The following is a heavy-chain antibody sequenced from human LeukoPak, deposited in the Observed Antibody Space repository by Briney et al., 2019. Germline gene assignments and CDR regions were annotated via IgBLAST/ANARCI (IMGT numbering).Heavy chain of an antibody. CDR2: INHSGST. V-gene: IGHV4-34*01. J-gene: IGHJ4*02. CDR1: GGSFSGYY. CDR3: ARGVDTAMVSEFDY. Sequence: SETLSLTYAVYGGSFSGYYWSWIRQPPGKGLEWIGEINHSGSTNYNPSLKSRVTISVDTSKNQFSLKLSSVTAADTAVYYCARGVDTAMVSEFDYWAREPWSPSPQ. D-gene: IGHD5-18*01.